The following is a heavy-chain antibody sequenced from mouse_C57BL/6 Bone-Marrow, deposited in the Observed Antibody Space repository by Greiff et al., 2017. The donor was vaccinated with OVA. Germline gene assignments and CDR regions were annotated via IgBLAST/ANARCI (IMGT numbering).Heavy chain of an antibody. J-gene: IGHJ3*01. CDR2: IDPEDGEP. CDR1: GFNIKDYY. V-gene: IGHV14-2*01. CDR3: ARFRYYPAWFAY. D-gene: IGHD2-1*01. Sequence: VQLQQSGAELVKPGASVKLSCTASGFNIKDYYMHWVKQRTEQGLEWIGRIDPEDGEPKYAPKFQGKATITADTSSNTAYLQLSSLTSEDTAVYYFARFRYYPAWFAYWGQGTLVTVSA.